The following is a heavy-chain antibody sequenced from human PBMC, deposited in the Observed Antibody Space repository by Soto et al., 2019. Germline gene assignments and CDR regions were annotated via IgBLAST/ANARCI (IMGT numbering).Heavy chain of an antibody. Sequence: PGGSLRLSCAASGFTFSSYGIHWVRQAPGKGLEWVAVISHDGSKTNYADSVKGRFTISRDNSKDTVYLQMNSLRAEDTAVYYFAREGADSSGPRAFDIWGQGTMVNVS. CDR1: GFTFSSYG. CDR3: AREGADSSGPRAFDI. CDR2: ISHDGSKT. J-gene: IGHJ3*02. D-gene: IGHD3-22*01. V-gene: IGHV3-30*03.